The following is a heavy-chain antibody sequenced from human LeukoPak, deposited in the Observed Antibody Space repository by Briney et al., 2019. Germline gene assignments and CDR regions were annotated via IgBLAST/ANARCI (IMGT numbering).Heavy chain of an antibody. CDR3: ARGPGYISGWYYFDY. D-gene: IGHD6-13*01. V-gene: IGHV3-53*01. CDR1: GFTVSSNY. CDR2: IYGGGTT. J-gene: IGHJ4*02. Sequence: PGGSLRLSCAASGFTVSSNYMSWVRQAPGKGLEWVSVIYGGGTTYYAASVKGRFTISRDNFKHTLFLQMNSLRAEDTAVYYCARGPGYISGWYYFDYWGQGTLVTVSS.